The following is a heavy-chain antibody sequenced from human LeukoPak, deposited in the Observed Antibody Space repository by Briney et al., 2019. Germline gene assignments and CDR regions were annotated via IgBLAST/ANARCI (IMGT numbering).Heavy chain of an antibody. CDR2: ISSSSSYI. J-gene: IGHJ3*02. CDR3: AREDQWLVKGSAFDI. D-gene: IGHD6-19*01. Sequence: GGSLRLSCAASGFTFSSYSMNWVRQAPGKGLEWVSSISSSSSYIYYADSVKGRFTISRDNAKNSLYLQMISLRAEDTAVYYCAREDQWLVKGSAFDIWGQGTMVTVSS. CDR1: GFTFSSYS. V-gene: IGHV3-21*01.